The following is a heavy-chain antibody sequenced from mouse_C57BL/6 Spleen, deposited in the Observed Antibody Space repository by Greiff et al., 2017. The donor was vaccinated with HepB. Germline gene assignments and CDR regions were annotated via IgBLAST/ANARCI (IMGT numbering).Heavy chain of an antibody. CDR1: GYTFTSYG. V-gene: IGHV1-81*01. J-gene: IGHJ2*01. CDR2: IYPRSGNT. Sequence: QVQLKESGAELARPGASVKLSCKASGYTFTSYGISWVKQRTGQGFEWIGEIYPRSGNTYYNEKFKGKATLTADKSSSTAYMELRSLTSEDSAVYFCARGVDYWGQGTTLTVSS. CDR3: ARGVDY.